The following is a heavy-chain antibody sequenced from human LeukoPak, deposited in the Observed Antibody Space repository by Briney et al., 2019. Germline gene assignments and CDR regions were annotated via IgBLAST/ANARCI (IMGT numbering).Heavy chain of an antibody. J-gene: IGHJ4*02. CDR3: ARGRGGPDPGIDYFDY. Sequence: NPSETLSLTCTVSGGSISSYYWSWIRQPPGKGLEWIGYIYYSGSTNYNPSLKSRVTMSVDTSKNQFSLKLSSVTAADTAVYYCARGRGGPDPGIDYFDYWGQGTLVTVSS. CDR1: GGSISSYY. CDR2: IYYSGST. D-gene: IGHD1-1*01. V-gene: IGHV4-59*12.